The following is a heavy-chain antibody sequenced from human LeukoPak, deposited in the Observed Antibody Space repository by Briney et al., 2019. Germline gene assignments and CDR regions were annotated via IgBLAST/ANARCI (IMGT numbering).Heavy chain of an antibody. V-gene: IGHV4-38-2*01. D-gene: IGHD2-15*01. J-gene: IGHJ6*03. CDR3: ARQVVAPLYYYYMDV. CDR2: IYHSGST. CDR1: GHSISSGYY. Sequence: SETLPLTCAVSGHSISSGYYWGWIRQPPGKGLEWIGSIYHSGSTYYNPSLKSRVTISVDTSKNQFSLKLSSVTAADTAVYYCARQVVAPLYYYYMDVWGKGTTVTVSS.